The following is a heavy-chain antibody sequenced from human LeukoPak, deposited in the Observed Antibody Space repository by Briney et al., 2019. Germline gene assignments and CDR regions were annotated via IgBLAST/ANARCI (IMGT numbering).Heavy chain of an antibody. Sequence: ASVKVSCKASGYTFTSYGISWVRRAPGQRHWWMGWISAYNGNTNYAQKLQGRVTMTPDTSTSTAYMELRSLRSDDTAVYYCARVQYYDFWSGYVNFDYWGQGTLVTVSS. J-gene: IGHJ4*02. CDR1: GYTFTSYG. D-gene: IGHD3-3*01. V-gene: IGHV1-18*01. CDR3: ARVQYYDFWSGYVNFDY. CDR2: ISAYNGNT.